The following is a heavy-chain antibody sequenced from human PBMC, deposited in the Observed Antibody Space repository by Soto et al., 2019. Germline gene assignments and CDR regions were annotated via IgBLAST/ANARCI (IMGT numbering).Heavy chain of an antibody. CDR1: GFSLSTSGVG. CDR3: AHIPSYYQYDWFDP. J-gene: IGHJ5*02. D-gene: IGHD3-10*01. Sequence: QITLKESGPTLVKPTQTLTLTCTFSGFSLSTSGVGVGWIRQPPGKALECLALIYWDGDKRYSPSLQSRLSNTKETSKNQVVLTMTNMDPVDTATYYCAHIPSYYQYDWFDPWGQGTLVTVSS. CDR2: IYWDGDK. V-gene: IGHV2-5*02.